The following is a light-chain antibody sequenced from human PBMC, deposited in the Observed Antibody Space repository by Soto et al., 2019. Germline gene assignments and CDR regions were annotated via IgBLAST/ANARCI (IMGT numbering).Light chain of an antibody. Sequence: EIVLTQSPGSLSLSPGQRATLSCRASQSVDTTFFAWYQKKPGQAPRLLIYGASKRATGIPDRFSGSGSGTDFTPIISRLEPEDFAVYYCQQYMSSVTFGQGTKAEIK. J-gene: IGKJ1*01. CDR3: QQYMSSVT. V-gene: IGKV3-20*01. CDR2: GAS. CDR1: QSVDTTF.